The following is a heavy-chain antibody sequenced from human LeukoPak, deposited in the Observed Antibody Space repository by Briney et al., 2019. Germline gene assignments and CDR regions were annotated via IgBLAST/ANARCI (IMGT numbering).Heavy chain of an antibody. CDR1: GFTFSSSG. CDR3: AKADFWSGYPANYFDY. Sequence: GGSLRLSCAASGFTFSSSGMHWVRQAPGKGLEWVAVISYDGSNKYYADSVKGRFTISRDNSKNTLYLQMNSLRAEDTAVYYCAKADFWSGYPANYFDYWGQGTLVTVSS. CDR2: ISYDGSNK. J-gene: IGHJ4*02. V-gene: IGHV3-30*18. D-gene: IGHD3-3*01.